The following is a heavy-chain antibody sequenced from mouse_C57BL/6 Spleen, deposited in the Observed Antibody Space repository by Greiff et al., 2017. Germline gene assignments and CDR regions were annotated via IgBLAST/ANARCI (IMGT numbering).Heavy chain of an antibody. Sequence: QVQLKQSGAELVKPGASVKISCKASGYAFSSYWMNWVKQRPGKGLEWIGRIYPGDGDTNYNGKFKGKATLTADKSSSPAYMQLSSLTAEDSAVYFCASAAQATGYFDYWGQGTTLTVSS. D-gene: IGHD3-2*02. J-gene: IGHJ2*01. CDR2: IYPGDGDT. V-gene: IGHV1-80*01. CDR1: GYAFSSYW. CDR3: ASAAQATGYFDY.